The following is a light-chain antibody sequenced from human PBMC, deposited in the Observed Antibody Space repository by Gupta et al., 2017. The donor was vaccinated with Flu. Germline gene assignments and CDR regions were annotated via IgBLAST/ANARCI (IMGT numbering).Light chain of an antibody. CDR1: QSISNF. CDR2: AAS. J-gene: IGKJ1*01. Sequence: PSSLSASVGDRVTITCRASQSISNFLNWYQQRPGKAPKLLIFAASSLQSGVPSRFSGSGSGTDFTLTISSLQPEDFATYSCQQSDSTPWTFGQGTKVEIK. CDR3: QQSDSTPWT. V-gene: IGKV1-39*01.